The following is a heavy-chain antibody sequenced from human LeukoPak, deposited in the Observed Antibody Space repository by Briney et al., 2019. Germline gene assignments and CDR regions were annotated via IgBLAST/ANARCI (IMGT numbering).Heavy chain of an antibody. V-gene: IGHV3-30*03. CDR3: ATSRYCYGGSCSDHYYFGMDV. CDR1: GFTFSSYG. D-gene: IGHD2-15*01. CDR2: ISYDGSNK. Sequence: GGSLRLSCAASGFTFSSYGMHWVRQAPGKGLEWVAVISYDGSNKYYADSVKGRFTISRDNVKNSLHLQMNSLRAEDTAVYYCATSRYCYGGSCSDHYYFGMDVWGQGTTVTVSS. J-gene: IGHJ6*02.